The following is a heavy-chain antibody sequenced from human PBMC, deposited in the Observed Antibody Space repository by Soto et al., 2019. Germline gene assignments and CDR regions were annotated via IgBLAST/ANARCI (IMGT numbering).Heavy chain of an antibody. CDR1: GFTFSSYA. J-gene: IGHJ5*02. D-gene: IGHD5-12*01. CDR3: ARDNYSGYHVDTNNWFHP. V-gene: IGHV3-30*04. CDR2: IYYDGGKK. Sequence: GGSLRLSCAASGFTFSSYAMNWVRQAQGKGLEWVAVIYYDGGKKYYADSGKGRFTISRDNSKNTLYLQMNSLRAEDTAVYYCARDNYSGYHVDTNNWFHPWGQGTLVTVSS.